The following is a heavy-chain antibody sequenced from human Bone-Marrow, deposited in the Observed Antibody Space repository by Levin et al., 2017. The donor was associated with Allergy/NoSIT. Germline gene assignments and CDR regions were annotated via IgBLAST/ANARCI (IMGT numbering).Heavy chain of an antibody. J-gene: IGHJ5*02. CDR3: ARDSLTMLRGIPLDL. Sequence: SETLSLTCSIYNGSFSDYYWSWIRQFPGRGLEWIGEINRYGDTNYNPSLTSRVTMSVDTSKKEFSLKLNSVTVADTAVYFCARDSLTMLRGIPLDLWGQGIPVTVSS. CDR2: INRYGDT. CDR1: NGSFSDYY. D-gene: IGHD3-10*01. V-gene: IGHV4-34*01.